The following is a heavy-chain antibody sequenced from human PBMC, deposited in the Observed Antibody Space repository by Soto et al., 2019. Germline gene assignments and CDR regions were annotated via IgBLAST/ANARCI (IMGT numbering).Heavy chain of an antibody. J-gene: IGHJ4*02. D-gene: IGHD3-9*01. CDR1: GFTLSIYS. V-gene: IGHV3-21*01. CDR3: ARDKDWAFDY. CDR2: ITTSSSFR. Sequence: PGGSLRLSCASSGFTLSIYSMNWVRQAPGKGLEWVADITTSSSFRFYSDSVKGRFTISRDDAKNSIYLQMNSLRAEDTAVYYCARDKDWAFDYWGQGTLVTVSS.